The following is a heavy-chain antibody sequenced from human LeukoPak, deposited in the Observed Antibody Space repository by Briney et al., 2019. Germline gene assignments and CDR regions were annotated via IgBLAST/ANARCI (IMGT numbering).Heavy chain of an antibody. J-gene: IGHJ6*03. V-gene: IGHV4-39*07. CDR1: GGSISSSSYY. CDR2: INHSGST. D-gene: IGHD3-10*01. Sequence: SETLSLTCTVSGGSISSSSYYWGWIRQPPGKGLEWIGEINHSGSTNYNPSLKSRVTISVDTSKNQFSLKLSSVTAADTAVYYCARAGENYYGSGFYYYMDVWGQGTMVTVSS. CDR3: ARAGENYYGSGFYYYMDV.